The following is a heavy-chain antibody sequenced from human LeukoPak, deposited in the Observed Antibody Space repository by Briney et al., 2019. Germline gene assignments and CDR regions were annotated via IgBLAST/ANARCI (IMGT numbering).Heavy chain of an antibody. Sequence: SETVSLTCAVYGGTFSGYYWSWIRQPPGKGLEWIGEINHSGSTNYNPSLKSRVTISVDTSKNQFSLKLSSVTAADTAVYYCARGRVVVVPAAKDYYYGMDVWGQGTTVTVSS. V-gene: IGHV4-34*01. CDR3: ARGRVVVVPAAKDYYYGMDV. J-gene: IGHJ6*02. D-gene: IGHD2-2*01. CDR2: INHSGST. CDR1: GGTFSGYY.